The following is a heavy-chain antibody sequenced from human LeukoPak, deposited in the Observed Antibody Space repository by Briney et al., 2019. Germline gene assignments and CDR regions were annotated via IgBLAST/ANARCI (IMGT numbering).Heavy chain of an antibody. CDR1: GYTFTGYY. CDR2: ISPNSGGA. D-gene: IGHD2-8*01. Sequence: ASVKVSCKASGYTFTGYYMYGVRQAPGQGLEWVGWISPNSGGANFAQKFQGRVTMTRDTSISTAYLELSRLTSDDTAVYYCARDGDSLMVYFDYWGQGTMVTVSS. CDR3: ARDGDSLMVYFDY. J-gene: IGHJ4*02. V-gene: IGHV1-2*02.